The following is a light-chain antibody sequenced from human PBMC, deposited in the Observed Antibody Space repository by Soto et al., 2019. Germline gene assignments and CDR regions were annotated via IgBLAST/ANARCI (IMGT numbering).Light chain of an antibody. V-gene: IGKV1-39*01. CDR1: QSISSY. Sequence: DIQMTQSPSSLSASVGDRVTITCRASQSISSYLNWYQQKPGKAPKLLIYAASSSQSGVPSRFSGSGSGTDFTLTISSLQPEDFATYYCQQSYSTPPLFGGGTKVEIK. J-gene: IGKJ4*01. CDR2: AAS. CDR3: QQSYSTPPL.